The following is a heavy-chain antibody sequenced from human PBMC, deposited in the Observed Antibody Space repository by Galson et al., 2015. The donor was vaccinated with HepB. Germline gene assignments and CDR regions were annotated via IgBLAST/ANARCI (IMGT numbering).Heavy chain of an antibody. Sequence: QSGAEVKKPGEALKISCKGSGYSFTNYWIGWVRQVPGKGLEWMGIIYPDDSDTSYTPSFQGQVTISADKSITTAYLQWSSLKASDTAMYYCAGSVTTAATGAFDIWGQGTMVTVSA. V-gene: IGHV5-51*01. CDR1: GYSFTNYW. J-gene: IGHJ3*02. CDR3: AGSVTTAATGAFDI. D-gene: IGHD2-2*01. CDR2: IYPDDSDT.